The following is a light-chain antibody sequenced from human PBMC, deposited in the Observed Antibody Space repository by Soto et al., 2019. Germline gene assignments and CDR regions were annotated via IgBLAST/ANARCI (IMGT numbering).Light chain of an antibody. CDR1: QSVSSN. CDR3: QQYENWPLT. CDR2: GAS. Sequence: TRSPGTLSLSPWETATRSCRASQSVSSNLAWYQQKPGQAPRLLVYGASTRASGISPRFTGSGSGTDFNLTISSLQSEDFAVYYCQQYENWPLTFGGGTKVDIK. J-gene: IGKJ4*01. V-gene: IGKV3-15*01.